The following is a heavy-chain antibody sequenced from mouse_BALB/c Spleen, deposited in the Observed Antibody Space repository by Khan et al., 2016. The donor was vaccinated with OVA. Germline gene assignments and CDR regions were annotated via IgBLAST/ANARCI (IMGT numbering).Heavy chain of an antibody. CDR3: DRTARIKY. V-gene: IGHV3-2*02. Sequence: QLEESGPGLVKPSQSLSLTCTVTGYSITSGYGWNWTRQFPGNKLEWMGYISYSGSTNYNPSLKSRISITRDTSKNQFFLQLNSVTTEDTATYYCDRTARIKYWGQGTTLTVSS. D-gene: IGHD1-2*01. CDR1: GYSITSGYG. CDR2: ISYSGST. J-gene: IGHJ2*01.